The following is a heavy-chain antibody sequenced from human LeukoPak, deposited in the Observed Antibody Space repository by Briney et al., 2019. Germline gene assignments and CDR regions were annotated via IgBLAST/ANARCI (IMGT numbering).Heavy chain of an antibody. CDR2: IYASGIT. CDR3: ARAGITVLRQLDS. J-gene: IGHJ4*02. D-gene: IGHD3-10*01. Sequence: SETLSLTCTVSGGPISSYHWLWIAQPAGKGLEWSGRIYASGITNYNPSLKSRVTMSADTSKNQFSPKLSSVTASDTAIYYCARAGITVLRQLDSWGQGSLVTVSS. CDR1: GGPISSYH. V-gene: IGHV4-4*07.